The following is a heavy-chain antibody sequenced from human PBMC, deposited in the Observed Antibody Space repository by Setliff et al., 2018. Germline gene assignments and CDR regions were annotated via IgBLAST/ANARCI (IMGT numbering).Heavy chain of an antibody. J-gene: IGHJ3*01. CDR1: GFTFSSYW. Sequence: GGSLRLSCAASGFTFSSYWMSWVRQAPGKGLEWVGRIRKKTKSYSTDYAASVKGRFTMSRDDLKNSVDLQMNSLKTEDTAVYYRVRVLDYYDSNGYSVDAFDVWGQGTMVTVSS. V-gene: IGHV3-72*01. D-gene: IGHD3-22*01. CDR2: IRKKTKSYST. CDR3: VRVLDYYDSNGYSVDAFDV.